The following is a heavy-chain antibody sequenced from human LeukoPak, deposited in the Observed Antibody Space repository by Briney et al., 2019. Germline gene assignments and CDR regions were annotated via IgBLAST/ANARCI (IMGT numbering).Heavy chain of an antibody. V-gene: IGHV4-34*01. CDR3: ARGQGTVTTH. D-gene: IGHD4-17*01. J-gene: IGHJ4*02. CDR1: GGSFSGYY. CDR2: INHSGSA. Sequence: PSETLSLTCAVSGGSFSGYYWTWIRQPPGKGLEWIGEINHSGSANYNPSLKSRVTISLDTSKNQFSLRLTSVTAADTAVYYCARGQGTVTTHWGQGTLVTVSS.